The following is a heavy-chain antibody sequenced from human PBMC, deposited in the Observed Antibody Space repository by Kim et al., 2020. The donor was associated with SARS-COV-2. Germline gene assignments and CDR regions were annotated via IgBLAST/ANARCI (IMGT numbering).Heavy chain of an antibody. D-gene: IGHD1-26*01. CDR1: GFAFSSYW. Sequence: GGSLRLSCTASGFAFSSYWMTWIRQVPGKGLEWVPNIKQDGSETYYVDSVKVRFTISRNNAQNSLYLQMNSLRGDDTAVYYCGGGARHDYWGQGTLVTVS. J-gene: IGHJ4*02. CDR2: IKQDGSET. V-gene: IGHV3-7*01. CDR3: GGGARHDY.